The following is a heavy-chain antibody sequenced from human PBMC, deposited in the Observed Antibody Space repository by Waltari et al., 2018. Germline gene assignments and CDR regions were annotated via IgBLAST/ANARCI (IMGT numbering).Heavy chain of an antibody. Sequence: QLQLQESGPRLVKPSGTLSLTCAVYGDSMNYKDFWSWVRQSPGKGLEGIGQVHRSGRTNYNPSFASRVTMSIDTSKDQFSLQLTSATAADTAVYYCARDRGRGLYLDSWGQGILVTVS. CDR3: ARDRGRGLYLDS. CDR1: GDSMNYKDF. D-gene: IGHD2-15*01. V-gene: IGHV4-4*02. J-gene: IGHJ4*02. CDR2: VHRSGRT.